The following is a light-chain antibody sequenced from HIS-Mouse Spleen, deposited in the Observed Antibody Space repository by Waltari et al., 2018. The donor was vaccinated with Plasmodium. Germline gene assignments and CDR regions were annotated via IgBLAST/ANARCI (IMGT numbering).Light chain of an antibody. CDR3: QQYYSTPLT. Sequence: DIVMTQSPDSLAVSLGERATIHCKSSQSVLYSSNNKNYLAWYQQKPGQPPKLLIYWASTRESGVPDRFSGSGSGTDFTLTISSLQAEDVAVYYCQQYYSTPLTFGGGTRWRSN. CDR1: QSVLYSSNNKNY. V-gene: IGKV4-1*01. CDR2: WAS. J-gene: IGKJ4*01.